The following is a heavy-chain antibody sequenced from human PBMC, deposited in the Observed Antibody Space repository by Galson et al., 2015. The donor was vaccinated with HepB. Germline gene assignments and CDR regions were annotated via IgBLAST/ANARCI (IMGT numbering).Heavy chain of an antibody. Sequence: QSGAEVKKPGESLTISCKGSGSSFTTYWIGWVRQMPGNGLEWMGIVYPGDSDTRHSPSFQGQVTISVDKSISTAYLQWSSLQASDTAIYYCARVGGRWVDVWGQGTTVTVSS. D-gene: IGHD3-16*01. V-gene: IGHV5-51*01. CDR2: VYPGDSDT. CDR1: GSSFTTYW. J-gene: IGHJ6*02. CDR3: ARVGGRWVDV.